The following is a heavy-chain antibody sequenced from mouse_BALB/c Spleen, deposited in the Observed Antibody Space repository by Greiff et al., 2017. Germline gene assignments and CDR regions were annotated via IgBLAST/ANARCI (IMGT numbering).Heavy chain of an antibody. D-gene: IGHD1-1*01. CDR2: ISCYNGAT. CDR1: GYSFTGYY. J-gene: IGHJ2*01. V-gene: IGHV1S34*01. CDR3: ARDGSSFRGFDY. Sequence: LVKTGASVKISCKASGYSFTGYYMHWVKQSHGKSLEWIGYISCYNGATSYNQKFKGKATFTVDTSSSTAYMQFNSLTSEESAVYYCARDGSSFRGFDYWGQGTTLTVSS.